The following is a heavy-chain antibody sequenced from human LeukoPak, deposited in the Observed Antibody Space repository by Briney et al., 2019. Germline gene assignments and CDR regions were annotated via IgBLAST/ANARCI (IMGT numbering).Heavy chain of an antibody. CDR3: AKDFYSSSWYYFDY. J-gene: IGHJ4*02. D-gene: IGHD6-13*01. V-gene: IGHV3-9*03. CDR2: ISWNSGSI. CDR1: GFTFGDYA. Sequence: GRSLRLSCAASGFTFGDYAMHWVRQAPGKGLEWVSGISWNSGSIGYADSVKGRFTISRDNAKNSLYLQTNSLRAEDMALYYCAKDFYSSSWYYFDYWGQGTLVTVSS.